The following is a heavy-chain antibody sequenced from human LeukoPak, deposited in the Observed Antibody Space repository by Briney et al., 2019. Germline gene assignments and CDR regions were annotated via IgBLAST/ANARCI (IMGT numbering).Heavy chain of an antibody. D-gene: IGHD6-13*01. J-gene: IGHJ4*02. CDR1: GFTFHHYA. V-gene: IGHV3-23*01. Sequence: GGSLRLSCAASGFTFHHYAMTWVRQASGKGLEWVSHISGDGVTTRYADSVKGRFTISRDNSKNTLYLQMSSLRAEDTALYYCARRRIATAGDFDCWGQGTLVTVSS. CDR3: ARRRIATAGDFDC. CDR2: ISGDGVTT.